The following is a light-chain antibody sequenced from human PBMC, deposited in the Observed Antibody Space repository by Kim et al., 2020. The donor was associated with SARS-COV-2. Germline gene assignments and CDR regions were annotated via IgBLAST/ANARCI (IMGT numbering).Light chain of an antibody. J-gene: IGKJ1*01. V-gene: IGKV3-15*01. Sequence: EVVMTQSPATLSVSPGERATLSCRSSQSVSSNLAWYQQKASQAPRLLIYGTSTRATGIPARFSGSGSGTEFTLIISSMQSEDFAVYYCQQYNNWPRTFGQGTKVDIK. CDR1: QSVSSN. CDR2: GTS. CDR3: QQYNNWPRT.